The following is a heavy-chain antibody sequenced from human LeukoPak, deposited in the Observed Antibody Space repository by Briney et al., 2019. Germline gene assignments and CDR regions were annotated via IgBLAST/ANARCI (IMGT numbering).Heavy chain of an antibody. CDR2: INHSGST. J-gene: IGHJ6*02. Sequence: PSETLSLTCAVYGGSFSGYYWSWIRQPPGKGLEWIGEINHSGSTNYNPSLESRVTISVDTSKNQFSLKLSSVTAADTAVYYCARGAVRGVIIYYGMDVWGQGTTVTVSS. D-gene: IGHD3-10*01. V-gene: IGHV4-34*01. CDR1: GGSFSGYY. CDR3: ARGAVRGVIIYYGMDV.